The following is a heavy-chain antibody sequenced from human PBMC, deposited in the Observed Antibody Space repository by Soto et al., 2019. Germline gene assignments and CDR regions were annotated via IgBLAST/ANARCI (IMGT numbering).Heavy chain of an antibody. CDR1: GGSISSYY. D-gene: IGHD3-3*01. CDR3: ARSAYYDFWSGAYAPNWFDY. J-gene: IGHJ5*01. Sequence: SETLSLTCTVSGGSISSYYWSWIRQPPGKGLEWIGYIYYSGSTNYNPSLKSRVTISVDTSKNQFSLKLSSVTAADTAVYYCARSAYYDFWSGAYAPNWFDYWGRGTLVTVSS. V-gene: IGHV4-59*01. CDR2: IYYSGST.